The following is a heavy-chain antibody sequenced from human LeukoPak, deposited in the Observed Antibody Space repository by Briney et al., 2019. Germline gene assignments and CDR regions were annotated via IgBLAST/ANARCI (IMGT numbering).Heavy chain of an antibody. CDR2: IWYDGSNK. D-gene: IGHD2-15*01. J-gene: IGHJ4*02. CDR1: GFTSSNYW. V-gene: IGHV3-33*08. Sequence: GGSLRLSCAASGFTSSNYWMSWVRQAPGKGLEWVAVIWYDGSNKYYADSVKGRFTISRDNSKNTLYLQMNSLRAEDTAVYYCAREIPGYCSGGSCQGSVDYWGQGTLVTVSS. CDR3: AREIPGYCSGGSCQGSVDY.